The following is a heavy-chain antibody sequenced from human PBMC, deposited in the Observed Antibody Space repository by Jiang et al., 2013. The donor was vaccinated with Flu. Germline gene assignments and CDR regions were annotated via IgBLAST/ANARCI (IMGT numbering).Heavy chain of an antibody. J-gene: IGHJ3*02. CDR3: AKGLDTAMDPDVFDI. D-gene: IGHD5-18*01. CDR2: VSNNGGST. Sequence: WVSGVSNNGGSTYYADSVKGRFTISRDNSKNTLYLQMNSLRAEDTAVYYCAKGLDTAMDPDVFDIWGQGTMVTVSS. V-gene: IGHV3-23*01.